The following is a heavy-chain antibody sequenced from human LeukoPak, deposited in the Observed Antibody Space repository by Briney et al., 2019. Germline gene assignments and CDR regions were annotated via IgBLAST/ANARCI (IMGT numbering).Heavy chain of an antibody. CDR3: ASSTGYCSGGSCPINDY. V-gene: IGHV1-46*01. J-gene: IGHJ4*02. Sequence: ASVKVSCKASGYTFTSYYMHWVRQAPGQGLEWMGIINPSGGSTSYAQKFQGRVTMTRDMSTSTVYMELSSLRSEDTAVYYCASSTGYCSGGSCPINDYWGQGTLVTVSS. CDR2: INPSGGST. D-gene: IGHD2-15*01. CDR1: GYTFTSYY.